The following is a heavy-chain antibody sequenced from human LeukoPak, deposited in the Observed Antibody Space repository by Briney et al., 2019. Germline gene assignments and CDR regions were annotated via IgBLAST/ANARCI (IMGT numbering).Heavy chain of an antibody. CDR3: ARGGNYWPQWWFDP. D-gene: IGHD1-26*01. V-gene: IGHV4-59*01. J-gene: IGHJ5*02. Sequence: SETLSLTCTVSGGSISTYYWSWIRQPPGKGLEWIGYIYYTGSTSYNPSLKSRVTMSLDASKNQFSLELNSVAPADTAVYYCARGGNYWPQWWFDPWGRGTLVSVSS. CDR2: IYYTGST. CDR1: GGSISTYY.